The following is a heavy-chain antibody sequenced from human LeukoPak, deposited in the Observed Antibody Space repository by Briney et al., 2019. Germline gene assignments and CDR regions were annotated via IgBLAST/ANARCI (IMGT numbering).Heavy chain of an antibody. CDR2: IYHSGST. D-gene: IGHD1-26*01. CDR3: ARGPQLVGATITAFADY. J-gene: IGHJ4*02. V-gene: IGHV4-38-2*02. Sequence: SETLSLTCTVSGYSISSGYYWGWIRQPPGKGLEWIGSIYHSGSTYYNPSLKSRVTISVDTSKNQFSLKLSSVTAADTAVYYCARGPQLVGATITAFADYWGQGTLVTVSS. CDR1: GYSISSGYY.